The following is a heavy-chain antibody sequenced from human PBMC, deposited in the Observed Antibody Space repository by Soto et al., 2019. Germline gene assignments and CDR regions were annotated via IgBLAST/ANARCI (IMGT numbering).Heavy chain of an antibody. Sequence: SQTLSLTCAISGDRVSSNSAAWNWIRQSPSRGLEWLGRTYYRSKWYNDYAVSVKSRITINPDPSKNQFSLQLNSGTPEDTAVYYCAREGGWGSSIRSDYYYYMDVWGKGTTVTVSS. J-gene: IGHJ6*03. CDR2: TYYRSKWYN. D-gene: IGHD2-2*01. V-gene: IGHV6-1*01. CDR1: GDRVSSNSAA. CDR3: AREGGWGSSIRSDYYYYMDV.